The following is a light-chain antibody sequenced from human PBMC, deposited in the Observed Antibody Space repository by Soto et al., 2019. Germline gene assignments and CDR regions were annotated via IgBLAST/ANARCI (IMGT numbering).Light chain of an antibody. CDR3: SSYTSSITLVL. Sequence: QSVLTQPASVSGSPGQSITISCTGTSSDVGGYNYVSWYQQHPGKAPKLMIFDVSDRPSGVSNRFSGSKSGNTASLTISGLQAEDEAHYYCSSYTSSITLVLFGGGTQLTVL. CDR1: SSDVGGYNY. V-gene: IGLV2-14*01. J-gene: IGLJ2*01. CDR2: DVS.